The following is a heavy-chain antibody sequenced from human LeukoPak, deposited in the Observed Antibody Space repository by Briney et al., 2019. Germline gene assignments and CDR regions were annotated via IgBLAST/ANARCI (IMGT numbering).Heavy chain of an antibody. J-gene: IGHJ4*02. V-gene: IGHV3-15*01. Sequence: GGSLRLSCAASGFTFSNAWMSWVRQAPGRGLEWVGRIKTKTKGGTTDYTAPVNGRFTVSRDDSENTLYLQMNGLKTEDTAVYYCTTDGDYWGQGTLVTVSS. CDR3: TTDGDY. CDR2: IKTKTKGGTT. CDR1: GFTFSNAW.